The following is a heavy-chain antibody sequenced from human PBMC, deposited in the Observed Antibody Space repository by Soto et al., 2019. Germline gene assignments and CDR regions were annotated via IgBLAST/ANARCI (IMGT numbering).Heavy chain of an antibody. CDR1: GFSLSTSGVG. J-gene: IGHJ4*02. CDR3: ANRRDGYSGVAY. CDR2: VYWDDDK. V-gene: IGHV2-5*02. Sequence: QITLKESGPTLVKPTQTLTLTCTFSGFSLSTSGVGVGWIRQPPGKALEWLALVYWDDDKRYSPSLKSRLTITNDTSTNQVVLTMTNMDPVDTATYYCANRRDGYSGVAYWGQGALVTVSS. D-gene: IGHD5-12*01.